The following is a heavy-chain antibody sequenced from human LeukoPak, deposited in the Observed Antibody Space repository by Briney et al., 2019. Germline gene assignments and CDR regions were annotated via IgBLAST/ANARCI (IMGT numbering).Heavy chain of an antibody. V-gene: IGHV3-23*01. D-gene: IGHD3-10*01. CDR2: FSGSGGRT. CDR3: AKSYYYGSGRYSLSVFDI. CDR1: GFTFSNYA. Sequence: GGSLRLSCAASGFTFSNYATIWVRQAPEKGLEWVSVFSGSGGRTYYADSVKGRFTISRDNSKNTLYVQMNSLRTEDTAVYYCAKSYYYGSGRYSLSVFDIWGQGTMVIVSS. J-gene: IGHJ3*02.